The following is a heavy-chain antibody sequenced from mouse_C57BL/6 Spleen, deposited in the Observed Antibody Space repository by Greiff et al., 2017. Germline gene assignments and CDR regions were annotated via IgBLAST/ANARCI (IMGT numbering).Heavy chain of an antibody. V-gene: IGHV1-82*01. Sequence: VQLQESGPELVKPGASVKISCKASGYAFSSSWMNWVKQRPGKGLEWIGRIYPGDGDTNYNGKFKGKATLTADKSSSTAYMQLSSLTSEDSAVXFCARWDGYPDYWGQGTTLTVSS. CDR1: GYAFSSSW. J-gene: IGHJ2*01. D-gene: IGHD2-3*01. CDR3: ARWDGYPDY. CDR2: IYPGDGDT.